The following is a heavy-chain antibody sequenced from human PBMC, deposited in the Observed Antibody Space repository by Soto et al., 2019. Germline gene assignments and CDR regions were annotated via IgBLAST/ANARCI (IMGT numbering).Heavy chain of an antibody. D-gene: IGHD2-2*02. CDR2: ISGSGGST. CDR3: AKDYCGSTSCDNGDWLDP. Sequence: EMHLLESGGGLVQRGGSLRLSCAASGFTFSSYAMTWVRQAPGKGLEWVSAISGSGGSTYYADSVKGRFTISRDNPKNTLYRKWNSLRVEDTAVYYCAKDYCGSTSCDNGDWLDPWGQGTLVTVSS. CDR1: GFTFSSYA. V-gene: IGHV3-23*01. J-gene: IGHJ5*02.